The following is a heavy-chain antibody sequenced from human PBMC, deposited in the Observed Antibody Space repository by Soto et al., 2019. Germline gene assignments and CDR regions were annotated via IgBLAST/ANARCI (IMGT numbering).Heavy chain of an antibody. Sequence: SDTLSLTCIVSGGSVSSNTYYWSWIRQPPGKGLEYIGYIYYSGSTNYNPSLKSRATISVDTSKNQFSLKLSSVTAADTAVYYCARARITMIRGVMEFFDYWGQGILVNVSS. D-gene: IGHD3-10*01. CDR3: ARARITMIRGVMEFFDY. J-gene: IGHJ4*02. CDR2: IYYSGST. V-gene: IGHV4-61*01. CDR1: GGSVSSNTYY.